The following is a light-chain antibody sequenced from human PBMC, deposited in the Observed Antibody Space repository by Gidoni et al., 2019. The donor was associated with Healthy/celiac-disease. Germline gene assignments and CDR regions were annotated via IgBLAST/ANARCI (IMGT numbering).Light chain of an antibody. CDR3: QKYNSAPPET. CDR2: AAS. Sequence: DIQMTQSPSSLSASVGDRVTITCRASQGISNYLAWYQQKPGKVPKLLIYAASTLQSGVPSRFSGSGSGTDFTLTISSLQPEDVATYYCQKYNSAPPETFXXXTKVEIK. V-gene: IGKV1-27*01. J-gene: IGKJ1*01. CDR1: QGISNY.